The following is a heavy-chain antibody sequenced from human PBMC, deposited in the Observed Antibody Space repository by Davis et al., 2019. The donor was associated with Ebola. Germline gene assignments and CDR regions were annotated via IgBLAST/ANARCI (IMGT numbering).Heavy chain of an antibody. CDR3: ARVDNWNRQSYFYGMDV. V-gene: IGHV1-3*01. Sequence: ASVKVSCMASGYTFANSEIHRARQDPGQRLEWMGWINAANGNTKHLQKFQGRVTITRDTSASTVYMELTSLRSEDTAVYYCARVDNWNRQSYFYGMDVWGQGTTVTVSS. CDR1: GYTFANSE. J-gene: IGHJ6*02. D-gene: IGHD1-20*01. CDR2: INAANGNT.